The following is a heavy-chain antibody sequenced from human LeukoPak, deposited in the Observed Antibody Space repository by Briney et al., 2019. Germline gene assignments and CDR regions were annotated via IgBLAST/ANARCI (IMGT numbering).Heavy chain of an antibody. J-gene: IGHJ4*02. V-gene: IGHV4-34*01. CDR3: ARGSGWYYFDY. CDR2: VYYSGNT. D-gene: IGHD6-19*01. Sequence: SETLSLTCAVYGGSFSGYYWSRIRQPPGKGLEWIGSVYYSGNTYYNPSLKSRVTISVDTSKNQFSLKLSSVTAADTAVYYCARGSGWYYFDYWGQGTLVTVSS. CDR1: GGSFSGYY.